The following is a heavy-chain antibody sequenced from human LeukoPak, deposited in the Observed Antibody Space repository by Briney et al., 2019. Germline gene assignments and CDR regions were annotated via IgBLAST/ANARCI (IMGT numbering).Heavy chain of an antibody. CDR1: GGSISNYY. CDR2: IYYSGST. V-gene: IGHV4-59*01. J-gene: IGHJ4*02. CDR3: ARVTGYTIEDYFDY. Sequence: SETLSLTCTVSGGSISNYYWGWIRQPPGRGLEWIGYIYYSGSTNYNPSLKSRVTISVKTSKNQFSLKLRSVTAADTAVYYCARVTGYTIEDYFDYWGQGTLVTVSS. D-gene: IGHD3-9*01.